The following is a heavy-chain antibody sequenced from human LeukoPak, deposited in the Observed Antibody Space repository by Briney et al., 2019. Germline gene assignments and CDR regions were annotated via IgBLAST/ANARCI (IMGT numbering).Heavy chain of an antibody. Sequence: GGSLRLSCAASGFTFSSYAMHWVGQAPGKGLEWVAVISYDGSNKYYADSVKGRFTISRDNSKNTLYLQMNSLRAEDTAVYYCAKDAYYYYYYMDVWGKGTTVTVSS. CDR3: AKDAYYYYYYMDV. CDR1: GFTFSSYA. CDR2: ISYDGSNK. J-gene: IGHJ6*03. V-gene: IGHV3-30-3*01.